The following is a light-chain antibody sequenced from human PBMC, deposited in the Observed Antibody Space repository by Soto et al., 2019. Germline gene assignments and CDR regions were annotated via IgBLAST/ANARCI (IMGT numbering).Light chain of an antibody. CDR3: QQYNSYSK. V-gene: IGKV1-5*01. CDR1: QSISNW. Sequence: DIQMTQSPSTLSASVGDRVTITCRASQSISNWLAWYQQKPGKAPKLLIYDASSLEGGVPSRFSGSGSGTEFTLTISSLQPDDFATYYCQQYNSYSKFVQGTKVEIK. J-gene: IGKJ1*01. CDR2: DAS.